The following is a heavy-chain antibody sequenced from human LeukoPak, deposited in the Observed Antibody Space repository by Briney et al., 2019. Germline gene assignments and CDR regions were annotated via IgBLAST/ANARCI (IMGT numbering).Heavy chain of an antibody. D-gene: IGHD4-23*01. Sequence: PPQTLSLTCTVSGGSTSAIYSSWIRHPPGNGLEWIGFIYYSGSTNYTTSAKSLITIFIDASKNYFSLKLSSVTAAETAVYSWASRGAVYGDNVFDSWGQGTLVTVSS. J-gene: IGHJ4*02. V-gene: IGHV4-59*08. CDR2: IYYSGST. CDR1: GGSTSAIY. CDR3: ASRGAVYGDNVFDS.